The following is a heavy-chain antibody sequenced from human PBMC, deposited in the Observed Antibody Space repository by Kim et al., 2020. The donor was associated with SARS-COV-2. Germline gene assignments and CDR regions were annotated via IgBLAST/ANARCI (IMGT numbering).Heavy chain of an antibody. CDR2: INHSGST. J-gene: IGHJ4*02. D-gene: IGHD6-19*01. Sequence: SETLSLTCAVYGGSFSGYYWSWIRQPPGKGLEWIGEINHSGSTNYNPSLKSRVTISVDTSKNQFSLKLSSVTAADTAVYYCARVKGGISSGWYLGLGVLDYWGQGTLVTVSS. CDR1: GGSFSGYY. V-gene: IGHV4-34*01. CDR3: ARVKGGISSGWYLGLGVLDY.